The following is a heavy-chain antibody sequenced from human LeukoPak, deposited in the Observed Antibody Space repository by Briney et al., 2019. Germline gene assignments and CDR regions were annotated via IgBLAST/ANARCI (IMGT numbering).Heavy chain of an antibody. V-gene: IGHV4-34*01. CDR3: ARVGPHSTRADY. CDR2: INHSGST. D-gene: IGHD6-13*01. CDR1: GGSFSGYY. J-gene: IGHJ4*02. Sequence: PSETLSLTCAVYGGSFSGYYWSWIRQPPGKGLEWIGEINHSGSTNYNPSLKSRVTISVDTSKNQFSLKLSSVTAADTAVYYCARVGPHSTRADYWGQGTLVTVSP.